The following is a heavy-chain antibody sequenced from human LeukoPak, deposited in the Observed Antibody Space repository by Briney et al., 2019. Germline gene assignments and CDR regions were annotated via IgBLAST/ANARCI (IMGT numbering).Heavy chain of an antibody. CDR1: GGSVSSGSYY. CDR2: IYYSGST. V-gene: IGHV4-39*01. CDR3: ATLVGGIAAAGLFADY. J-gene: IGHJ4*02. Sequence: SETLSLTCTVSGGSVSSGSYYWGWIRQPPGKGLEWIGSIYYSGSTYYNPSLKSRVTISVDTSKNQFSLKLSSVTAADTAVYYCATLVGGIAAAGLFADYWGQGTLVTVSS. D-gene: IGHD6-13*01.